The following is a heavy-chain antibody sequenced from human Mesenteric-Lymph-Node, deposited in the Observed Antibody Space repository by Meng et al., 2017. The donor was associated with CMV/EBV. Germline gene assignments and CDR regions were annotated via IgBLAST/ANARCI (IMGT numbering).Heavy chain of an antibody. V-gene: IGHV1-8*02. CDR1: GYTFTGYY. CDR3: ARGLDGMDV. CDR2: MNPNNGDT. Sequence: ASVKVSCKASGYTFTGYYMHWVRQAPGQGLECMGWMNPNNGDTGYAQKFQGRVTMTRNTSINTAYMELSSLRSEDTALYYCARGLDGMDVWGQGTTVTVSS. J-gene: IGHJ6*02.